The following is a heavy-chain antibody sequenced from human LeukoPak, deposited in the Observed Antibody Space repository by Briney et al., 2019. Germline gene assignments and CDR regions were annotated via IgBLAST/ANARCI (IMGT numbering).Heavy chain of an antibody. V-gene: IGHV3-7*01. Sequence: GGSLRLSCAASGFTFSSYWMSWVRQAPGKGLEWVANINQDGSEKYYVDSVKGRFTISRDNAKNSLYLQMNSLRAEDTAVYYCARSWSSGYWFPATASFDYWGQGTLVSVSS. J-gene: IGHJ4*02. CDR1: GFTFSSYW. CDR3: ARSWSSGYWFPATASFDY. D-gene: IGHD3-22*01. CDR2: INQDGSEK.